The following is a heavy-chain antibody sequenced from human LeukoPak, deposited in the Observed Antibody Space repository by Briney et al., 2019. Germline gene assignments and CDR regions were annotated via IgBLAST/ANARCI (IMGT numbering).Heavy chain of an antibody. D-gene: IGHD4-11*01. CDR3: AGTDSDSKYSDI. V-gene: IGHV3-48*01. CDR1: GFTFNKYS. Sequence: GGSLRLSCIASGFTFNKYSMNWVRRAPGKGLEWLSFISGEDTTTHYADSVKGRFTISRDNAKQSLYLQMNSLRVEGTAVYYCAGTDSDSKYSDIWGRGTTVTVSS. J-gene: IGHJ6*02. CDR2: ISGEDTTT.